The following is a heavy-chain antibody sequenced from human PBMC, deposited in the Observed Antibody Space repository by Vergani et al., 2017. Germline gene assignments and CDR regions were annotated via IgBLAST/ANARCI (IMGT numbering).Heavy chain of an antibody. D-gene: IGHD3-10*01. CDR3: ARELSYYYGSGSDDYNPYYYEGMDV. Sequence: QVQLQESGPRLVRPSQTLSLTCTVSGGSINTGAYYWSWIRQPAGKGLEWIGRVYTSGMTNYNPSLKSRFTILVERSKSLLSLKLTSVTAGDTAVYFCARELSYYYGSGSDDYNPYYYEGMDVWGPGTTVTVSS. J-gene: IGHJ6*02. CDR1: GGSINTGAYY. CDR2: VYTSGMT. V-gene: IGHV4-61*02.